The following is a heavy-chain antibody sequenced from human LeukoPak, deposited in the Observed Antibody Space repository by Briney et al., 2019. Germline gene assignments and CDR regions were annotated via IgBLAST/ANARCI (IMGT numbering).Heavy chain of an antibody. J-gene: IGHJ5*02. CDR2: INPSGGST. D-gene: IGHD2-2*02. Sequence: ASVKVSCKASGYSFTSYYMHWVRQAPGQGLEWMGIINPSGGSTSYAQKFQGRVTMTRDMSTSTVYMELSSLRSEDTAVYYCARSRRYLAIVFDPWGQGTLVTVSS. V-gene: IGHV1-46*01. CDR3: ARSRRYLAIVFDP. CDR1: GYSFTSYY.